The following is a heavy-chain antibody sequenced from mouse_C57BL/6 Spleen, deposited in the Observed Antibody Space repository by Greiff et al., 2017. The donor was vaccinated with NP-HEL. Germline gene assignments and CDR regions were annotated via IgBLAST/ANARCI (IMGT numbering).Heavy chain of an antibody. Sequence: EVKLQESGGGLVQPGGSMKLSCVASGFTFSNYWMNWVRQSPEKGLEWVAQIRLKSDNYATNYAESVKGRFTISRDDSKSSVYLQMNNVRAEDTGIYYCTCENFDVWGTGTTVTVSS. V-gene: IGHV6-3*01. CDR1: GFTFSNYW. CDR3: TCENFDV. J-gene: IGHJ1*03. CDR2: IRLKSDNYAT.